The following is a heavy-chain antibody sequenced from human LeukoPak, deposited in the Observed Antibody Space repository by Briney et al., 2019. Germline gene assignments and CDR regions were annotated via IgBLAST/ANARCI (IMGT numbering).Heavy chain of an antibody. J-gene: IGHJ4*02. D-gene: IGHD2-8*02. V-gene: IGHV3-23*01. CDR2: IIESGRDT. CDR3: AKGTLGSCSGVTCYEFDY. CDR1: GFTFSSYA. Sequence: PGGSLRLSCATSGFTFSSYAMSWVREAPGKPLEWVSSIIESGRDTYYADSVRGRITISRDNSKNTVYLQMNSLRAENTALYYCAKGTLGSCSGVTCYEFDYWGQGTLVTVSS.